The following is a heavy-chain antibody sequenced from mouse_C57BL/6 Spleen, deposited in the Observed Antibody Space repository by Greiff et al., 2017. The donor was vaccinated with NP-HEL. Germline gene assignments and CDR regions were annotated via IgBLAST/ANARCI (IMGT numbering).Heavy chain of an antibody. J-gene: IGHJ3*01. CDR3: ARERAQATAWFAY. Sequence: VKLQQPGTELVKPGASVKLSCKASGYTFTSYWMHWVKQRPGQGLEWIGNINPSNGGTNYNEKFKSKATLTVDKSSSTAYMQLSSLTSEDSAVYYCARERAQATAWFAYWGQGTLVTVSA. D-gene: IGHD3-2*02. V-gene: IGHV1-53*01. CDR1: GYTFTSYW. CDR2: INPSNGGT.